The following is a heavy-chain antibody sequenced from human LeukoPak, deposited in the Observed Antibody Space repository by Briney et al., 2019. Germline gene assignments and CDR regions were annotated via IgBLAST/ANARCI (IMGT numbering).Heavy chain of an antibody. J-gene: IGHJ4*02. V-gene: IGHV4-39*01. CDR1: GDSIISSSYY. CDR3: ARGYSGSYHTPFY. D-gene: IGHD1-26*01. CDR2: IYYSGST. Sequence: SETLSLTCTVSGDSIISSSYYWGWIRQPPGKGLEWIGSIYYSGSTYYNPSLKSRVTISVDTSKNQFSLKLSSVTAADTAVYYCARGYSGSYHTPFYWGQGTLVTVSS.